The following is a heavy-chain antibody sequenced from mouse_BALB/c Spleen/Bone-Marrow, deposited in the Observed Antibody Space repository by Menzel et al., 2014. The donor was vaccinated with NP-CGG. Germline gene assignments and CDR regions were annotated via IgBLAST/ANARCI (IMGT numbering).Heavy chain of an antibody. CDR1: GFTFTDYY. Sequence: EVKLVESGGGLVQPGGSLRLSCATSGFTFTDYYMSWVRPPPGRALEWLGFIRNKANGYTTEYSASMKGRFTISRDNSQSILYLQMNTLRAEDSATYYCARDGYDDYWGQGTTLTVSS. CDR3: ARDGYDDY. J-gene: IGHJ2*01. D-gene: IGHD2-2*01. CDR2: IRNKANGYTT. V-gene: IGHV7-3*02.